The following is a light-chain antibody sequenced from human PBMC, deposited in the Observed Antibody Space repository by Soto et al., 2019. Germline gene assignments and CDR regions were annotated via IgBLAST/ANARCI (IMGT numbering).Light chain of an antibody. CDR1: SSDVGSYNL. CDR2: EGS. V-gene: IGLV2-23*01. CDR3: CSYAGSSTFYV. Sequence: QSALTQPASVSGSPGQSITISCTGTSSDVGSYNLVSWYQQHPGKAPKLMIYEGSKRPSGVSNRFSGSNSGNTASLTISGLQAEDEADYYCCSYAGSSTFYVFGTGTKLTVL. J-gene: IGLJ1*01.